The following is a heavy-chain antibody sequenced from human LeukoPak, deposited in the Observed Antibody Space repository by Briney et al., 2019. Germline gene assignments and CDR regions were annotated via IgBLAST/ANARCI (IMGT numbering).Heavy chain of an antibody. Sequence: PGGSLRLSCATSGFTFSSYAMHWVRQAPGKGLEWVAVISYDGSNKYCADSVKGRFTISRDNSKSTLYLQMNSLRAEDTAVYYCVKVSDNFQFDYWGRGTLVTVSS. V-gene: IGHV3-30*18. CDR3: VKVSDNFQFDY. CDR2: ISYDGSNK. CDR1: GFTFSSYA. D-gene: IGHD1-1*01. J-gene: IGHJ4*02.